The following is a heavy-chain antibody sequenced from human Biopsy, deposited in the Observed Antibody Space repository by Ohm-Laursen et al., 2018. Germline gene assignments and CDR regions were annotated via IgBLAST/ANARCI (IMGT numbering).Heavy chain of an antibody. D-gene: IGHD4-23*01. J-gene: IGHJ1*01. V-gene: IGHV4-59*11. CDR1: GGSFTGHY. CDR3: ARGSNEYGGMYFPH. Sequence: PGTLSLTCTVSGGSFTGHYWTWIRQPPGQGLEWIGHISHTGYTSYKSSLKSRATISLDTSRKHFPLRLTSLAAADTAVYYCARGSNEYGGMYFPHWGQGTLVTVSS. CDR2: ISHTGYT.